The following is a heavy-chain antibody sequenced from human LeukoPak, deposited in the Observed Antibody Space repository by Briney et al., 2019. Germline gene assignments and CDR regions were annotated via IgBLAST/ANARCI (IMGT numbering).Heavy chain of an antibody. CDR2: INTNTGNP. D-gene: IGHD3-16*02. Sequence: ASVKVSCKASGYTFTGYYMHWVRQAPGQGLEWMGWINTNTGNPTYAQGFTGRFVFSLDTSVSTAYLQISSLKAEDTAVYYCARDFMKGITFGGVIGNDAFDIWGQGTMVTVSS. J-gene: IGHJ3*02. CDR1: GYTFTGYY. CDR3: ARDFMKGITFGGVIGNDAFDI. V-gene: IGHV7-4-1*02.